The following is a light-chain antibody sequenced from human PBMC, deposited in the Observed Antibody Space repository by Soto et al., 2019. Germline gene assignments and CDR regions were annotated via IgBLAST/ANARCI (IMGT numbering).Light chain of an antibody. J-gene: IGKJ1*01. Sequence: EIVLTQSPATLSLSPGERATLSCRASQSVSSYLAWYQQKPGQAPRLLIYDASNRATGIPDRFSGSGSGTDFTLTISSLEPEDFEVYYCQQRTNWPRTFGQGTKVDIK. CDR1: QSVSSY. V-gene: IGKV3-11*01. CDR3: QQRTNWPRT. CDR2: DAS.